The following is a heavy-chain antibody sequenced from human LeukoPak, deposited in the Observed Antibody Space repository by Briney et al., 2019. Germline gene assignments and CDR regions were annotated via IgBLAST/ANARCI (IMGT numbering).Heavy chain of an antibody. CDR2: IIGSVDST. J-gene: IGHJ5*02. V-gene: IGHV3-23*01. D-gene: IGHD5-18*01. CDR1: AFTFTNYA. Sequence: PGGSLRLSCSTSAFTFTNYAMTWVRQPQGVGLEWVSLIIGSVDSTYYADSVKGRSTISTDNSKNMMYLQMNSLRAAHTAINYCAKDTGYNHGCDHGGERNLATVSS. CDR3: AKDTGYNHGCDH.